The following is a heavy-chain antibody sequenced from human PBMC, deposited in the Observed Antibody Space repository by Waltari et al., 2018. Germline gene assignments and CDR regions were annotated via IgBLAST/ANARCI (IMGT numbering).Heavy chain of an antibody. CDR3: SRRGHCGIDCYSNYCYL. CDR2: ITPRGKN. J-gene: IGHJ4*02. D-gene: IGHD2-21*01. CDR1: GGSCNFYY. Sequence: QVLLQQWGAGLLKPSETLSLTCAVYGGSCNFYYWSWIRQPPGEGLAWIWEITPRGKNKHNTSLKMRVCITINPPNHHVSLKLASGDAADTASYYCSRRGHCGIDCYSNYCYLWGQGSLVTVSS. V-gene: IGHV4-34*01.